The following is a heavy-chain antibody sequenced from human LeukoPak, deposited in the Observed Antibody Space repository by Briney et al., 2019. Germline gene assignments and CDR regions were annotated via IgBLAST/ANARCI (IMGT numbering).Heavy chain of an antibody. J-gene: IGHJ4*02. CDR3: ARAMDCSGGSCYFDY. V-gene: IGHV3-7*01. CDR1: GFTFSSYW. Sequence: GGSLRLSCAASGFTFSSYWMSWVRQAPGKGLEWVANIKQDGSEKYYVDSVKGRFTISRDNAKNSLYLQMNSLRAEDTAVYYCARAMDCSGGSCYFDYWGQGTLVTVSS. CDR2: IKQDGSEK. D-gene: IGHD2-15*01.